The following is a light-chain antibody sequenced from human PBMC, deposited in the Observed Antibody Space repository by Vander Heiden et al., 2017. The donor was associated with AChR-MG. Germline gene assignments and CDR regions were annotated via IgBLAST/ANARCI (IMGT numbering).Light chain of an antibody. CDR2: GAS. Sequence: ETVMTQSPATLSVSPGGRASLSCRASQSVTNNLAWYQQKPGQAPRLLIYGASTRATGIPAGFSGSGSGTEFTLTISSLQSEDFAVYYCQQYNTWPTFGPGTKVDI. J-gene: IGKJ3*01. V-gene: IGKV3-15*01. CDR3: QQYNTWPT. CDR1: QSVTNN.